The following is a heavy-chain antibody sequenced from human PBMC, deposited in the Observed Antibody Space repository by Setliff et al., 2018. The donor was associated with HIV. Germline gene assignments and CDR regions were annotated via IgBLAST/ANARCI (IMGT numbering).Heavy chain of an antibody. J-gene: IGHJ4*02. CDR3: ARGSRGARASKIDSSGYYLVY. D-gene: IGHD3-22*01. CDR1: GGSFSGYY. V-gene: IGHV4-34*01. Sequence: SETLSLTCAVYGGSFSGYYWSWIRQPPGKGLEWIGEINHSGSTNYNPSLKSRVTISVDTSNNQFFLKLTSVTAADTAAYYCARGSRGARASKIDSSGYYLVYWGQGTLVTV. CDR2: INHSGST.